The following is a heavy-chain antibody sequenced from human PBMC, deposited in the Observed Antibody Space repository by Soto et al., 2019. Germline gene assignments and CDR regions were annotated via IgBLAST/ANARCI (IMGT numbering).Heavy chain of an antibody. CDR3: AKAKSTYYDFWSGYPADFDAFDI. J-gene: IGHJ3*02. V-gene: IGHV3-23*01. Sequence: GGSLRLSCAASGFTFSSYAMSWVRQAPGKGLEWVSAISGSGGSTYYADSVKGRFTISRDNSKNTLYLQMNSLRAEDTAVYYCAKAKSTYYDFWSGYPADFDAFDIWGQGTMVTVS. CDR1: GFTFSSYA. CDR2: ISGSGGST. D-gene: IGHD3-3*01.